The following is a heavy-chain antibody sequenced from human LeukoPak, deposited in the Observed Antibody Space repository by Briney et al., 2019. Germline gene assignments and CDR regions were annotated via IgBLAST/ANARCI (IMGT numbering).Heavy chain of an antibody. V-gene: IGHV5-51*01. Sequence: GESLKISCKGSGYSFTNYWIGWVRQMPGKGLELMGIIYPCHSDTTYSPSFQGQVTISADKSISTAYLQWSSLKASDTAMYYCARHFCSSTTRCSIDYWGRGTLVTVSS. CDR2: IYPCHSDT. CDR1: GYSFTNYW. J-gene: IGHJ4*02. D-gene: IGHD2-2*01. CDR3: ARHFCSSTTRCSIDY.